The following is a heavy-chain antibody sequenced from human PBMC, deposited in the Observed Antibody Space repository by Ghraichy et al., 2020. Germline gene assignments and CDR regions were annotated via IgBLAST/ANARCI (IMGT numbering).Heavy chain of an antibody. V-gene: IGHV4-59*01. D-gene: IGHD1-26*01. Sequence: SETLSLTCTVSGGSISSYYWSWIRQPPGKGLEWIGYIYYSGSTNYNPSLKSRVTISVDTSKNQFSLKLSSVTAADTAVYYCARETLQVGVENWFDPWGQGTLVTVSS. CDR2: IYYSGST. CDR1: GGSISSYY. J-gene: IGHJ5*02. CDR3: ARETLQVGVENWFDP.